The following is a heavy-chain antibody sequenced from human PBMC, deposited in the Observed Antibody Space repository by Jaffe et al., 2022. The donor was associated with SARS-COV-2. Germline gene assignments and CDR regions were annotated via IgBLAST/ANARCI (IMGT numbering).Heavy chain of an antibody. J-gene: IGHJ5*02. CDR1: GYSISSGYY. CDR3: ARQWEPCNWFDP. D-gene: IGHD1-26*01. Sequence: QVQLQESGPGLVKPSETLSLTCTVSGYSISSGYYWGWIRQPPGKGLEWIGSIYHSGSTYYNPSLKSRVTISVDTSKNQFSLKLSSVTAADTAVYYCARQWEPCNWFDPWGQGTLVTVSS. V-gene: IGHV4-38-2*02. CDR2: IYHSGST.